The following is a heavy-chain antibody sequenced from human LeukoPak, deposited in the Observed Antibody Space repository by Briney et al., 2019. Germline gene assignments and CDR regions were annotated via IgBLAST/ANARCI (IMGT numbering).Heavy chain of an antibody. CDR3: ARGYGSDY. CDR1: GFTFSSYW. CDR2: INSDGSST. D-gene: IGHD2-15*01. Sequence: PGGSLRLSCAASGFTFSSYWMHWVRQAPGMGLVWVSRINSDGSSTSYADSVKGRFTISRDNAKNTLYLQMNSLRAEDTAVYYCARGYGSDYWGQGTLVTVSS. J-gene: IGHJ4*02. V-gene: IGHV3-74*01.